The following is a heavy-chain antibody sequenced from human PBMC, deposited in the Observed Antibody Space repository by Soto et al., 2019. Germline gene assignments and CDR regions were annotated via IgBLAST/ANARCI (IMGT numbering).Heavy chain of an antibody. D-gene: IGHD3-10*01. CDR3: ARDYYGSGSRFLSYYYYGMDV. V-gene: IGHV1-69*13. Sequence: SVKVSCKASGGTFSSYAISWVRQAPGQGLEKKGGNIPILGTANYAQKFQGRVTITAEESTSTAYMELSSLRSEDTAVYYCARDYYGSGSRFLSYYYYGMDVWGQGTTVTVSS. J-gene: IGHJ6*02. CDR2: NIPILGTA. CDR1: GGTFSSYA.